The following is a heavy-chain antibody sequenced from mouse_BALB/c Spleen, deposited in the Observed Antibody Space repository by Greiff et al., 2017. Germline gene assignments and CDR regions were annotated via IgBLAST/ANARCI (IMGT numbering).Heavy chain of an antibody. D-gene: IGHD1-1*01. V-gene: IGHV5-17*02. CDR1: GFTFSSFG. Sequence: EVQLVESGGGLVQPGGSRKLSCAASGFTFSSFGMHWVRQAPEKGLEWVAYISSGSSTIYYADTVKGRFTISRDNPKNTLFLQMTSLRSEDTAMYYCARSIFITTVDYAMDYWGQGTSVTVSS. J-gene: IGHJ4*01. CDR2: ISSGSSTI. CDR3: ARSIFITTVDYAMDY.